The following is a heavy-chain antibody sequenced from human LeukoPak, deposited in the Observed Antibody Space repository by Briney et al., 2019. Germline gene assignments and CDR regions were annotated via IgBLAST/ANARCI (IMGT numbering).Heavy chain of an antibody. J-gene: IGHJ5*02. V-gene: IGHV3-23*01. CDR2: ISGSGGNT. Sequence: HPGGSLRLSCAASGFTFSSYAMSWVRQAPGKGLEWVSAISGSGGNTYYADSVKGRFTISRDNSKNTLYLQMNSLRAEDTAVYYCAEVGATIVVVPAATHNWFDPWGQGTLVTVSS. CDR3: AEVGATIVVVPAATHNWFDP. D-gene: IGHD2-2*01. CDR1: GFTFSSYA.